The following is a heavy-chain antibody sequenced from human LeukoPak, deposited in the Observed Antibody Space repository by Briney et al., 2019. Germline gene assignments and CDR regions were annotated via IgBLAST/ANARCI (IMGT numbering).Heavy chain of an antibody. D-gene: IGHD3-22*01. V-gene: IGHV3-23*01. CDR2: ISGSGGST. Sequence: GGSLRLSCAASGFTFSSYAMSWVRQAPGKGLEWVSAISGSGGSTYYADSVKARFAISRDNSKNTLYLQMNSLRAEDTAVYYCAKGSSGGYYGGDAFDIWGQGTMVTVSS. CDR3: AKGSSGGYYGGDAFDI. CDR1: GFTFSSYA. J-gene: IGHJ3*02.